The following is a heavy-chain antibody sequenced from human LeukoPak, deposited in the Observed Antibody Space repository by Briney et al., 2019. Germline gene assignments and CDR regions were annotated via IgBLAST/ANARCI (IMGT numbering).Heavy chain of an antibody. CDR3: AKVAYDSSGYRDY. CDR1: GFTFSSYG. J-gene: IGHJ4*02. CDR2: ISYDGSNK. V-gene: IGHV3-30*18. D-gene: IGHD3-22*01. Sequence: GRSLGLSCAASGFTFSSYGMHWVRQAPGKGLEWVAVISYDGSNKYYADSVKGRFTISRDNSKNTLYLQMNSLRAEDTAVYYCAKVAYDSSGYRDYWGQGTLVTVSS.